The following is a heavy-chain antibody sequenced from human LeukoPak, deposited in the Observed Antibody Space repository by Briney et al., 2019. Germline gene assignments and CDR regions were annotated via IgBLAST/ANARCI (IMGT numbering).Heavy chain of an antibody. Sequence: GGSLRLSCAASGFTFSSYAMSWVRQAPGKGLEWVSAISGSGGSTYFADSVKGRFTISRDNSKNTLYLQMNSLRAEDTAVYYCAKNALVGALVPRDWFDPWGQGTLVTVSS. D-gene: IGHD1-26*01. CDR2: ISGSGGST. J-gene: IGHJ5*02. CDR1: GFTFSSYA. CDR3: AKNALVGALVPRDWFDP. V-gene: IGHV3-23*01.